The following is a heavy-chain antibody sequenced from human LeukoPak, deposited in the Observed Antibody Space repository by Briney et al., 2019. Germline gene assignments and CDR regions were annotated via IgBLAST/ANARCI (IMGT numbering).Heavy chain of an antibody. CDR3: AREYYDILTGSTWFDP. J-gene: IGHJ5*02. D-gene: IGHD3-9*01. CDR1: GGSISSGGYS. Sequence: SQTLSLTSAVSGGSISSGGYSWSWIRQPPGKGLEWIGYIYHGGSTHYNPSLKSRVTISVDRPKNQFSLKLRSVTAADTAVYYCAREYYDILTGSTWFDPWGQGTLVTVSS. CDR2: IYHGGST. V-gene: IGHV4-30-2*01.